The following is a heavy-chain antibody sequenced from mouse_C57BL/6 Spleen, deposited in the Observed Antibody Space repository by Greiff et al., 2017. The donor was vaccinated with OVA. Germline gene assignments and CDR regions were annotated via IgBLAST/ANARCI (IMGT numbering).Heavy chain of an antibody. CDR1: GYTFTSYG. V-gene: IGHV1-81*01. CDR2: IYPRSGNT. CDR3: AIYGSSRDWYFDV. D-gene: IGHD1-1*01. J-gene: IGHJ1*03. Sequence: VQLQQSGAELARPGASVKLSCKASGYTFTSYGISWVKQRPGQGLEWIGEIYPRSGNTYYNEKFKGKATLTADKSSSTAYMELRSLTSEDSAVYFCAIYGSSRDWYFDVWGTGTTVTVSS.